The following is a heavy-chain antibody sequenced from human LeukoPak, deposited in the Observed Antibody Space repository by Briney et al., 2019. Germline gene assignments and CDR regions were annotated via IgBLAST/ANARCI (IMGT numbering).Heavy chain of an antibody. CDR2: ISPYNGDT. Sequence: GASVKVSCKTSGYTFTNFGLSWVRQAPGHGPEWMGWISPYNGDTNYAQKYQGRVTMTTDASTNTAYMELRSLRSDDTAVYYCARDNALVVTLDYWGQGTLVTVSS. CDR3: ARDNALVVTLDY. D-gene: IGHD2-21*02. CDR1: GYTFTNFG. J-gene: IGHJ4*02. V-gene: IGHV1-18*01.